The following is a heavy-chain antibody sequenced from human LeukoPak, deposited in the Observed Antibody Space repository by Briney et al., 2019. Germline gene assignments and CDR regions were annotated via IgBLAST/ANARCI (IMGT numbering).Heavy chain of an antibody. CDR3: ATYIAARPFAFDI. CDR2: IYYSGST. D-gene: IGHD6-6*01. CDR1: GCSISSHY. J-gene: IGHJ3*02. V-gene: IGHV4-59*11. Sequence: SETLSLTCTVSGCSISSHYWSWIRQPPGKGLEWIGYIYYSGSTNYNPSLKSRVTISVDTSKNQFSLKLSSVTAADTAVYYCATYIAARPFAFDIWGQGTMVTVSS.